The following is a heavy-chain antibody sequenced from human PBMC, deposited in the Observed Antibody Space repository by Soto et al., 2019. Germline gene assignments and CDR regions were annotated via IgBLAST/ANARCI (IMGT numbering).Heavy chain of an antibody. Sequence: SVNVYCKASGYTITGYGIGWVRKATGQGLEWMGWIRAYNGNTNYAQKLQGRVTMTTDTSTSTAYMELRSLTSDDTAVYYCASDVVVVPAASDTDYYYYYGRYVGGQVTTVTVSS. V-gene: IGHV1-18*04. CDR2: IRAYNGNT. J-gene: IGHJ6*02. CDR3: ASDVVVVPAASDTDYYYYYGRYV. D-gene: IGHD2-2*01. CDR1: GYTITGYG.